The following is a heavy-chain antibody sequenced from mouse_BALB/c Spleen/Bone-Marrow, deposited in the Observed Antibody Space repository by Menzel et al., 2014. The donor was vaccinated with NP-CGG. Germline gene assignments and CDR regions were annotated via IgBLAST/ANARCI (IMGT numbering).Heavy chain of an antibody. D-gene: IGHD3-2*02. CDR3: VRSQGQVNF. Sequence: VQLQQSGAELVKPGASVKLSCTASGFNIKDAYVHWVMQSPEQGLEWIGRIAPANGNTESDPKFQGKATITADTSSNTVFLQLGSLTSEDTAGYWCVRSQGQVNFWGHGTLVAVSA. CDR2: IAPANGNT. CDR1: GFNIKDAY. J-gene: IGHJ3*01. V-gene: IGHV14-3*02.